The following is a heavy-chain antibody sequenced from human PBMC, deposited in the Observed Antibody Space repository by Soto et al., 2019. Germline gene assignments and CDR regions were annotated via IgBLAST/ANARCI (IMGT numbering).Heavy chain of an antibody. CDR2: ISYDGSNK. V-gene: IGHV3-30-3*01. CDR1: GFTFSSYA. D-gene: IGHD2-8*01. CDR3: ARDQSSLMVYAKMEV. J-gene: IGHJ6*02. Sequence: PGGSLRLSCAASGFTFSSYAMHWVRQAPGKGLEWVAVISYDGSNKYYADSVKGRFTISRDNSKNTLYLQMNSLRAEDTAVYYCARDQSSLMVYAKMEVWGQGTTVTVSS.